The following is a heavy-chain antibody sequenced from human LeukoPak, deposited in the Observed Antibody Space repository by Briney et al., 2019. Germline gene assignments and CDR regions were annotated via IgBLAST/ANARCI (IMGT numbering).Heavy chain of an antibody. Sequence: PSETLSLTCTVSGGSISSGSYYWSWIRKPAGKGLEWIGRIYTSGSTNYNPSLKSRVTISVDTSKNQFSLKLSSVTAADTAVYYCARESYYDFWSGYYDDAFDIWGQGTMVTVSS. V-gene: IGHV4-61*02. CDR2: IYTSGST. CDR1: GGSISSGSYY. J-gene: IGHJ3*02. D-gene: IGHD3-3*01. CDR3: ARESYYDFWSGYYDDAFDI.